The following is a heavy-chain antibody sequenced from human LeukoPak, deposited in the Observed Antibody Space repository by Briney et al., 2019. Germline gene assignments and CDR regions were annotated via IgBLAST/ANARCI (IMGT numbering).Heavy chain of an antibody. CDR3: ARGGYYDSSGYVGY. CDR1: GFTFDDYG. J-gene: IGHJ4*02. Sequence: RPGGSLRLSCAASGFTFDDYGMSWVRHAPGKGLEWVSGINWNGGSTGYADSVKGRFTISRDNAKNSLYLQMSSLRAEDTALYYCARGGYYDSSGYVGYWGQGTLVTVSS. CDR2: INWNGGST. V-gene: IGHV3-20*04. D-gene: IGHD3-22*01.